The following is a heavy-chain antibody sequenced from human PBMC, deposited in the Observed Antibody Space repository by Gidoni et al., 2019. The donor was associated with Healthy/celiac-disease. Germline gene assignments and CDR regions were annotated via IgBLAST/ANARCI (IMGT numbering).Heavy chain of an antibody. V-gene: IGHV3-48*02. J-gene: IGHJ4*02. D-gene: IGHD1-1*01. CDR3: ARWKAYGGSDY. Sequence: EVQLVESGGGLVQPGGSLRLSCAVSGFTLSNYNMNWVRQAQGKGLAWVSYISSSGSSIYHADAVRGRFTISRDNAKNSLYLQMNSLRDEDTAVYYCARWKAYGGSDYWGQGTLVTVSS. CDR2: ISSSGSSI. CDR1: GFTLSNYN.